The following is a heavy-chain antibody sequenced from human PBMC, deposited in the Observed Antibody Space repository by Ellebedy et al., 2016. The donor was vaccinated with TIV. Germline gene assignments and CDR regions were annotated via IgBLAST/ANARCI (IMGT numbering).Heavy chain of an antibody. V-gene: IGHV4-59*01. CDR1: GGSISGYY. D-gene: IGHD3-16*02. CDR3: ARIVAAHGYDY. J-gene: IGHJ4*02. CDR2: MYFSGGT. Sequence: MPGGSLRLSCTVSGGSISGYYWGWIRQPPGKGLEWIGFMYFSGGTNSNPSLKSRVTISVDTSNNLFSLTLDYVTAADTAVYYCARIVAAHGYDYWGQGTLVTVSS.